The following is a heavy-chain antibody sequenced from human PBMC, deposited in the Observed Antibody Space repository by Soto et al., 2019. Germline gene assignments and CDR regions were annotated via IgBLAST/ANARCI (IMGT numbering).Heavy chain of an antibody. CDR2: INPNSGGT. CDR3: ARGGRDYDSSGEYFDY. J-gene: IGHJ4*02. D-gene: IGHD3-22*01. CDR1: GYTFTGYY. V-gene: IGHV1-2*04. Sequence: QVQLVQSGAEVKKPGASVKVSCKASGYTFTGYYMHWVRQAPGQGLEWMGWINPNSGGTNYAQKFQGWVTMTRDTSISTADMELSRLRSDDTAVYYCARGGRDYDSSGEYFDYWGQGTLVTVSS.